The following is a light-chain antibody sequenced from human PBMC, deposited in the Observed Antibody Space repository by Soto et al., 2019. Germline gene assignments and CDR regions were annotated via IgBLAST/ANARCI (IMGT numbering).Light chain of an antibody. CDR1: QNVRKN. CDR3: QQYGSSSTWT. Sequence: EKVRTQSLVALSVSTVDIATLSCRARQNVRKNLAWYQQIPGQAPRLLXYGASSRATGIPDRFSGSGSGTDFTLTISRLEPEDFAVYYCQQYGSSSTWTFGQGTKVDI. J-gene: IGKJ1*01. V-gene: IGKV3-20*01. CDR2: GAS.